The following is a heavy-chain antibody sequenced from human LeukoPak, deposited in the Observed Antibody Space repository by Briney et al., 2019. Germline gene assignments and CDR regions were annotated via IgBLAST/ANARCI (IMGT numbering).Heavy chain of an antibody. CDR3: ARDQRDFGDFDY. D-gene: IGHD4-17*01. Sequence: PETLSLTCTVSGGSISSSSYYWGWIRQPPGKGLEWIGSIYYSGSTYYNPSLKSRVTISVDTSKNQFSLKLSSVTAADTAVYYCARDQRDFGDFDYWGQGTLVTVSS. V-gene: IGHV4-39*07. CDR1: GGSISSSSYY. CDR2: IYYSGST. J-gene: IGHJ4*02.